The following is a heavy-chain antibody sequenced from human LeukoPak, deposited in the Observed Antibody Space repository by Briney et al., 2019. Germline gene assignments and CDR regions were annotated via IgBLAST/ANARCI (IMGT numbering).Heavy chain of an antibody. Sequence: GASVNVSCKASGYTFTSYDINWVRQATGQGLEWMGWMNPNSGNTGYAQKFQGRVTMTRNTSISTAYMELSSLRSEDTAVYYCARGGKLWFGEFPDYWGQGTLVTVSS. V-gene: IGHV1-8*01. CDR3: ARGGKLWFGEFPDY. CDR1: GYTFTSYD. CDR2: MNPNSGNT. J-gene: IGHJ4*02. D-gene: IGHD3-10*01.